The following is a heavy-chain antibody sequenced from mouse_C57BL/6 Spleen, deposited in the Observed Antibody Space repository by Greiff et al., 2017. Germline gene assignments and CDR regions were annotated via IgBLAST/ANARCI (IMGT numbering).Heavy chain of an antibody. CDR2: FHPYNDDT. CDR1: GYTFTTYP. J-gene: IGHJ3*01. D-gene: IGHD3-2*02. Sequence: VQLVESGAELVKPGASVKMSCKASGYTFTTYPIEWMKQNHGKSLEWIGNFHPYNDDTKYNEKFKGKATLTVEKSSSTVYLELSRLTSDDSAVYYCARGGSSGPWFAYWGQGTLVTVSA. CDR3: ARGGSSGPWFAY. V-gene: IGHV1-47*01.